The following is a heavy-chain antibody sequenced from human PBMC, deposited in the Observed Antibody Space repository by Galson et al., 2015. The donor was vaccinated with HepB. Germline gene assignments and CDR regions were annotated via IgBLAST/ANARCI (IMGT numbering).Heavy chain of an antibody. Sequence: SLRLSCAASGFTFSNYSMHWVRQAPGKGLEWVAVITYDGSNKYYADSVKGRFTISRDNSKNTLYLQMNSLRAEDTALYYCAKDPYVYSALAGTRAGFDYWGQGTLVTVSS. CDR1: GFTFSNYS. D-gene: IGHD6-19*01. CDR2: ITYDGSNK. J-gene: IGHJ4*02. CDR3: AKDPYVYSALAGTRAGFDY. V-gene: IGHV3-30*18.